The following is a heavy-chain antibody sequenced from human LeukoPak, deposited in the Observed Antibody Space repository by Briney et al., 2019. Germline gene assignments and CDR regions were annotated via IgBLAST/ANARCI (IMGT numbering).Heavy chain of an antibody. CDR3: AILPGYSSGWYEVNY. Sequence: PGGSLRLSCAASGLTFSSYAMSWVRQAPGKGLEWVSGICGSGGSTYYADSVKGRSTISRNHSRNTLYLQKNSPRAEDTAVYYCAILPGYSSGWYEVNYWGQGTLVTVSS. D-gene: IGHD6-13*01. CDR2: ICGSGGST. CDR1: GLTFSSYA. J-gene: IGHJ4*02. V-gene: IGHV3-23*01.